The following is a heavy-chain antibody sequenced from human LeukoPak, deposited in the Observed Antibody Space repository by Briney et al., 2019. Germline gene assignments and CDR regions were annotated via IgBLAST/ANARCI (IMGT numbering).Heavy chain of an antibody. CDR1: GGSFSDYS. J-gene: IGHJ4*02. CDR2: INPSGST. CDR3: ARLGVYTSSWYRYKYFDY. D-gene: IGHD6-13*01. Sequence: SETLSLTCGVHGGSFSDYSWSWIRQPPGKGLEWIGEINPSGSTTFNPSLKSRFTISVDTSKDQFSLKLTSVTAADRAVYYCARLGVYTSSWYRYKYFDYWGQGTLVTVSS. V-gene: IGHV4-34*01.